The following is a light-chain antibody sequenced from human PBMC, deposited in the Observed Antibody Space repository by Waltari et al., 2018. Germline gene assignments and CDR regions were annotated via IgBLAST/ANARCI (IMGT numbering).Light chain of an antibody. V-gene: IGLV1-47*01. J-gene: IGLJ3*02. CDR3: AAWDDTLSAVL. CDR2: RNN. Sequence: QSVLTQPPSASGTPGQRVTISCSGSRSNIGINYVYWYQHLPGTTPKLLIYRNNRRPSGVPDRFSGSKSGTSASLAISGLRSEDEADYYCAAWDDTLSAVLFGGGTNLTVL. CDR1: RSNIGINY.